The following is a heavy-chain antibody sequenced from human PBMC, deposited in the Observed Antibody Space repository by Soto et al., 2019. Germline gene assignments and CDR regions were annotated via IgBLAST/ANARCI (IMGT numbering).Heavy chain of an antibody. V-gene: IGHV3-23*01. D-gene: IGHD4-17*01. CDR3: AKGFDYGDTKHIDH. Sequence: RLSCAASGFGFSTHALTWVRQAPGKGLEWLSSITNTGLTTHYADSVKGRFTISRENSRNTLHLQMKNLRVDDTAIYYCAKGFDYGDTKHIDHWGQGTLVPVSS. CDR1: GFGFSTHA. J-gene: IGHJ4*02. CDR2: ITNTGLTT.